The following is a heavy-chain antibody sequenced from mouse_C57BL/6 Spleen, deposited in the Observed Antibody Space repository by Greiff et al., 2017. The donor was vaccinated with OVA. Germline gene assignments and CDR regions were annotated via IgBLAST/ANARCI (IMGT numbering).Heavy chain of an antibody. CDR1: GFTFSSYG. CDR3: ARQGSSGSFAY. D-gene: IGHD3-2*02. V-gene: IGHV5-6*01. CDR2: ISSGGSYT. Sequence: EVMLVESGGDLVKPGGSLKLSCAASGFTFSSYGMSWVRQTPDKRLEWVATISSGGSYTYYPDSVKGRFTISRDNAKNTLYLQMSSLKSEDTAMYYCARQGSSGSFAYWGQGTLVTVSA. J-gene: IGHJ3*01.